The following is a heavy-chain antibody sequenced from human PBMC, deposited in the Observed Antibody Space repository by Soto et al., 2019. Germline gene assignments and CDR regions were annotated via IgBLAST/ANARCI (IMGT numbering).Heavy chain of an antibody. CDR1: VGSLSSGGYY. Sequence: QVQLQESGPGLVKPSQTLSLTCTVSVGSLSSGGYYWSWIRQHPGKGLEWIGYIYYSGSTYYNPSLKSRFTISVDTSKNQFYLKLSSVTAADTDVYYCARSRDDIVGGTAAMSPWWFDPWGQGTLVTVSS. V-gene: IGHV4-31*03. CDR2: IYYSGST. D-gene: IGHD2-2*01. CDR3: ARSRDDIVGGTAAMSPWWFDP. J-gene: IGHJ5*02.